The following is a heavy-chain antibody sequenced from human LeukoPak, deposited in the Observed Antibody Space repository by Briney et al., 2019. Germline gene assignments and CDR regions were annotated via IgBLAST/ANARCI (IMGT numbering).Heavy chain of an antibody. J-gene: IGHJ3*02. V-gene: IGHV5-51*01. CDR2: IYPGDSDT. D-gene: IGHD6-13*01. Sequence: GESLKISCKGFGYSFTSYWIGWVRQMPGKGLEWMGIIYPGDSDTRYSPSFQGQVTISADKSISTAYLQWSSLKASDTAMYYCARRSGSSWYGRDAFDIWGQGTMVTVSS. CDR3: ARRSGSSWYGRDAFDI. CDR1: GYSFTSYW.